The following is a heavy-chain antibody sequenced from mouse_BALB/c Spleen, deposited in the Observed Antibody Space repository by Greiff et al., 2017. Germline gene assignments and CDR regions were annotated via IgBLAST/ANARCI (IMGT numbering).Heavy chain of an antibody. D-gene: IGHD1-1*01. Sequence: EVQLQQSGTVLARPGASVKMSCKASGYTFTSYWMHWVKQRPGQGLEWIGAIYPGNSDTSYNQKFKGKAKLTAVTSTSTAYMELSSLTNEDSAVYYCTRGGITTVVATGPFAYWGQGTLVTVSA. CDR1: GYTFTSYW. V-gene: IGHV1-5*01. J-gene: IGHJ3*01. CDR2: IYPGNSDT. CDR3: TRGGITTVVATGPFAY.